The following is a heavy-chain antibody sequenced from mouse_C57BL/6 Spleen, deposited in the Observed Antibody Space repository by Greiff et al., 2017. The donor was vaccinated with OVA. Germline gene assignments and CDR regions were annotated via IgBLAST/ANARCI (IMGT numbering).Heavy chain of an antibody. Sequence: QVQLMQSGADLVKPGASVKLSCKASGYTFTSYWMHWVQQRPGQGLEWIGYINPSSGYTKYHQKFKDKATLTADKSSSTAYMQLSSLTYEDSAVYYGAGGPSVAWFAYWGQGALVTVSA. CDR3: AGGPSVAWFAY. J-gene: IGHJ3*01. CDR1: GYTFTSYW. CDR2: INPSSGYT. V-gene: IGHV1-7*01.